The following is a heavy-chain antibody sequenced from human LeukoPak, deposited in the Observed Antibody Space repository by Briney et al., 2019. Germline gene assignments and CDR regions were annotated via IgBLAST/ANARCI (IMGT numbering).Heavy chain of an antibody. D-gene: IGHD3-3*01. CDR2: IIPIFGTA. CDR3: ARSPVGDYRALRYYMDV. V-gene: IGHV1-69*05. CDR1: GGTFSSYA. J-gene: IGHJ6*03. Sequence: ASVKVSCKASGGTFSSYAISWVRQAPGQGLEWMGGIIPIFGTANYAQKFQGRVTITTDESTSTAYMELSSLRSEDTAVYYCARSPVGDYRALRYYMDVWGKGTTVTVSS.